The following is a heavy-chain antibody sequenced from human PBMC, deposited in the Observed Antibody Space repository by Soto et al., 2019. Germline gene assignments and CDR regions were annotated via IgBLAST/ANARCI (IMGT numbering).Heavy chain of an antibody. CDR2: INPKSGST. CDR1: GYTLTSNY. CDR3: ARDRLGASSRLDY. Sequence: QVQLVQSGAEVKKPGASVKVACKASGYTLTSNYMQWVRQAPGQGLEWMGVINPKSGSTTYAQKFQGRVTMTRDTSTSTIYMEVTSLRSEDTAMYYCARDRLGASSRLDYWGQGTLVTVSS. V-gene: IGHV1-46*01. D-gene: IGHD1-26*01. J-gene: IGHJ4*02.